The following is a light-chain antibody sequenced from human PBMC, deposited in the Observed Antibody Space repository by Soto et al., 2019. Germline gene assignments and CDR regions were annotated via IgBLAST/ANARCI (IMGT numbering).Light chain of an antibody. CDR3: EACDETLDGLYV. CDR2: ETD. CDR1: SSNVAINP. J-gene: IGLJ1*01. Sequence: QSVLTQPPSVSGTPGQRVTISCSGSSSNVAINPVNWYQHLPGAAPRLLIYETDRRSSGVPDRFSASKSGTSASLAISGLTSEDEADYYCEACDETLDGLYVFGTGTKLTVL. V-gene: IGLV1-44*01.